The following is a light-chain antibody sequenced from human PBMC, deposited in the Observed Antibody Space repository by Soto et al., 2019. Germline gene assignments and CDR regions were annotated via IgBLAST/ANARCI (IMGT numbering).Light chain of an antibody. Sequence: EIVLTQSPATLSLYPGERATLSCRDSQSVGSYLAWYQQKPGQAPRLLIYDASNRATGIPARFSGSGSGTDFTLTISSPEPEDFAVYYCQQRNNWPPSITFGQGTRLEIK. CDR3: QQRNNWPPSIT. CDR1: QSVGSY. V-gene: IGKV3-11*01. CDR2: DAS. J-gene: IGKJ5*01.